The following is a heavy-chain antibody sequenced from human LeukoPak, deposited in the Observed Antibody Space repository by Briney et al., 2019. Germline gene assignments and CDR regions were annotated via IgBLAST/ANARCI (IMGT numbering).Heavy chain of an antibody. Sequence: SETLSLSCAVYGVSFSGYFWSWIRQPPGKGLEWIGEINHGGSTNYNPSLKSRVTISVDTSKNQFSLKLSSVTAADTAVYYCARGAKLDCCYLDLWGRGTLVTVSS. D-gene: IGHD1-1*01. CDR3: ARGAKLDCCYLDL. J-gene: IGHJ2*01. V-gene: IGHV4-34*01. CDR1: GVSFSGYF. CDR2: INHGGST.